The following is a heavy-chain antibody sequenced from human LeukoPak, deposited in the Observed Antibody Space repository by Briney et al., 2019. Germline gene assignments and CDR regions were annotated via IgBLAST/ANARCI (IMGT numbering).Heavy chain of an antibody. CDR2: IHHSATT. J-gene: IGHJ3*02. CDR1: GGAISGYY. Sequence: PSETLSLTCTVSGGAISGYYWNWIRHPPGKGPEWIGHIHHSATTTYNPFLQSRVTISLDTPKNQFSLRLSSVTAADTAVYYCARLARRQEAFDIWGQGTMVTVSS. CDR3: ARLARRQEAFDI. D-gene: IGHD1-1*01. V-gene: IGHV4-59*08.